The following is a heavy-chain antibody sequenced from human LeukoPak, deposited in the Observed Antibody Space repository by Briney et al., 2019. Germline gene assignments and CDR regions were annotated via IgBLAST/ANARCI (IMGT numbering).Heavy chain of an antibody. CDR2: ISGISSRT. Sequence: GGSLRLSCAASGFTFSSYAMSWVRQAPGKGLEWLSSISGISSRTCYAGSVQGRFTISRDNSKNTLYVQMNSLRADDTAVYSCAKGLQWELPFDYWGQGTLVTVSS. CDR3: AKGLQWELPFDY. CDR1: GFTFSSYA. D-gene: IGHD1-26*01. J-gene: IGHJ4*02. V-gene: IGHV3-23*01.